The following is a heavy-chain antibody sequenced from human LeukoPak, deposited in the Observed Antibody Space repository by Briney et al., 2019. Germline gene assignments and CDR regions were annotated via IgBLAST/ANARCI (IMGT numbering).Heavy chain of an antibody. CDR2: TRKKTNSYTT. J-gene: IGHJ5*02. Sequence: GGSLRLSCAASGFTFSDHYMDWVRQAPGKGLEWVGRTRKKTNSYTTEYAASVKGRFTISRDDSKNPLYLQMNSLRAEDTAVYYCARGFRVATIDWFDPWGQGTLVTVSS. CDR1: GFTFSDHY. V-gene: IGHV3-72*01. D-gene: IGHD5-12*01. CDR3: ARGFRVATIDWFDP.